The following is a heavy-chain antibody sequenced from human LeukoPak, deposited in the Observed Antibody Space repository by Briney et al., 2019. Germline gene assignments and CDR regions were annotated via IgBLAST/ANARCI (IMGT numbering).Heavy chain of an antibody. J-gene: IGHJ4*02. CDR1: GFTFRTYA. Sequence: GGSLRLSCAASGFTFRTYAMSWVRQAPGKRLEWVSAISGSGGSAYYADSVKGRFTISRDDSENTLYLQMNSLRAEDTALYFCAKEGCTSSSCYTNYWGQGTLVTVSS. CDR3: AKEGCTSSSCYTNY. V-gene: IGHV3-23*01. D-gene: IGHD2-2*02. CDR2: ISGSGGSA.